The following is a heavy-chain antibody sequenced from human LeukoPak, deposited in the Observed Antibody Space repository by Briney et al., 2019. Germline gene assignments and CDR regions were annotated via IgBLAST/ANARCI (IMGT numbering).Heavy chain of an antibody. D-gene: IGHD3-10*01. Sequence: SETLSLTCTVSGGSISGTYYYWGWIRQPPGRGLEWMGSIFYSGSTYYNPSIKSRVTISVDTSKNQLSLKLRSVTAADTAVYYCASTLTYYYGSGSYYIDCWGQGTLVTVSS. J-gene: IGHJ4*02. CDR1: GGSISGTYYY. V-gene: IGHV4-39*01. CDR2: IFYSGST. CDR3: ASTLTYYYGSGSYYIDC.